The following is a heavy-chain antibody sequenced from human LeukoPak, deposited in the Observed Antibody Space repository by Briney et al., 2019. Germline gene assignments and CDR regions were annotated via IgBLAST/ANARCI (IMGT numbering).Heavy chain of an antibody. CDR3: AKRGVVIRVFLVGFHKEDYYFDS. CDR1: GITLSNYG. Sequence: GGSLRLSCAVSGITLSNYGMSWVRQAPGKGLEWIAGISDSGGRTNYAYSVKGRFTISRDNPKNTLYLQMNILRAEDTAVYFCAKRGVVIRVFLVGFHKEDYYFDSWGQGALVTVSS. J-gene: IGHJ4*02. V-gene: IGHV3-23*01. CDR2: ISDSGGRT. D-gene: IGHD3-10*01.